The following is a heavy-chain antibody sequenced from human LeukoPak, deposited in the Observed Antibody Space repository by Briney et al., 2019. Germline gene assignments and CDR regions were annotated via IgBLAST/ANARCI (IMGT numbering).Heavy chain of an antibody. Sequence: SVKVSCKASGGTFSSYAISWVRQAPGQGLEWMGGIIPIFGTANYAQKFQGRVTITTDESTSTAYMELSSLRSEDTAVYYCAKGVHYYGSGSYYNLDVWGKGTTVTVSS. CDR3: AKGVHYYGSGSYYNLDV. CDR2: IIPIFGTA. J-gene: IGHJ6*04. D-gene: IGHD3-10*01. V-gene: IGHV1-69*05. CDR1: GGTFSSYA.